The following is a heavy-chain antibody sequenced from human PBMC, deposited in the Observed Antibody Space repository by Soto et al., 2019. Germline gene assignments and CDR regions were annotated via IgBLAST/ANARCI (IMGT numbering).Heavy chain of an antibody. CDR3: AKRRTPGPRVLH. D-gene: IGHD6-6*01. CDR2: ISGSGGST. J-gene: IGHJ4*02. Sequence: EVQLLESGGGLVQPGGSLRLSCAASGFTFSSYAMSWVSQAPGKGLEWVSAISGSGGSTYYADSVKGRFTISRDNSKNTLYLQMNSLRAEDTAVYYCAKRRTPGPRVLHWGQGTLVTVSS. V-gene: IGHV3-23*01. CDR1: GFTFSSYA.